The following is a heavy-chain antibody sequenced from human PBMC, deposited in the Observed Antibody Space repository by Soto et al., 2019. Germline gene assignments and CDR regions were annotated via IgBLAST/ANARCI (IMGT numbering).Heavy chain of an antibody. CDR3: ARGFRMIMFGGVIVSGSGMDV. V-gene: IGHV1-3*01. CDR2: INAANGDT. D-gene: IGHD3-16*02. Sequence: ASVKVSCKASGYTFTSYAMHWVRQAPGQRLEWMGWINAANGDTKYSQKFQGRVTFTRDTSASTAYMELSSLRSEDMAVYYCARGFRMIMFGGVIVSGSGMDVWGQGTTVTVSS. J-gene: IGHJ6*02. CDR1: GYTFTSYA.